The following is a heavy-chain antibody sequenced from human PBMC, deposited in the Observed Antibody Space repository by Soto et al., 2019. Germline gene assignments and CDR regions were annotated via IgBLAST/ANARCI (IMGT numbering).Heavy chain of an antibody. CDR2: IIPIFGTA. J-gene: IGHJ4*02. CDR1: GGTFSSYA. D-gene: IGHD2-8*01. V-gene: IGHV1-69*01. Sequence: QVQLVQSGAEVKKPGSSVKVSCKASGGTFSSYAISWVRQAPGQGLEWMGGIIPIFGTANYAQKFQDRVTITADESASTAYMDLSNRKSEDTAVYYCARNLSPLGHCTNGVCFLDYWGQGSLVTVSS. CDR3: ARNLSPLGHCTNGVCFLDY.